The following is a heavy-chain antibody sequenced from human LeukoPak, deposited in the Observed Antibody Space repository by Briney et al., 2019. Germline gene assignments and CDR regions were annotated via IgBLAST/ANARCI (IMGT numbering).Heavy chain of an antibody. D-gene: IGHD2-21*02. CDR2: IYSSGST. V-gene: IGHV4-4*02. CDR3: ARSHCGGDCYLFDY. CDR1: GGSISSSNW. Sequence: SGTLSLTCAVSGGSISSSNWWSWVRHPPGKGLEWIGYIYSSGSTSYSPSLKSRVTISLDTSKNQFSLKLNSVTAADTAVYYCARSHCGGDCYLFDYWGQGTLVTVSS. J-gene: IGHJ4*02.